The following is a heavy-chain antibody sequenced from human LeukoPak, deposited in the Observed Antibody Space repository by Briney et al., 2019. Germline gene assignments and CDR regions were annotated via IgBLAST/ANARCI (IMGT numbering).Heavy chain of an antibody. CDR1: GGTFSSYA. Sequence: SVTVSCTASGGTFSSYAISWVRQAPGQGLEWMGGIIPIFGTANYAQKFQGRVTITADESTSTAYMELSSLRSEDTAVYYCATPWKYQLLLLGAPYYGMDVWGQGTTVTVSS. CDR3: ATPWKYQLLLLGAPYYGMDV. CDR2: IIPIFGTA. J-gene: IGHJ6*02. V-gene: IGHV1-69*13. D-gene: IGHD2-2*01.